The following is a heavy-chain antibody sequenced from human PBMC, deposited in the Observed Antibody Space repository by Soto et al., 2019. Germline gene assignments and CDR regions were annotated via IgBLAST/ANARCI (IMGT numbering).Heavy chain of an antibody. V-gene: IGHV1-69*13. CDR1: GCTFSSYA. J-gene: IGHJ6*02. CDR3: ARDRGDYYYGMDV. Sequence: SVEVSCKXSGCTFSSYAISWVRQAPGQGLEWMGGIIPIFGTANYAQKFQGRVTITADESTSTAYMELSSLRSEDTAVYYCARDRGDYYYGMDVWGQGTTVTVSS. CDR2: IIPIFGTA.